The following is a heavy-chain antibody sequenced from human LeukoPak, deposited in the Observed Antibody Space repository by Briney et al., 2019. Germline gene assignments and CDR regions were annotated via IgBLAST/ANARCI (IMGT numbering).Heavy chain of an antibody. D-gene: IGHD3-10*01. CDR2: ISDSGGNT. J-gene: IGHJ4*02. V-gene: IGHV3-23*01. CDR1: GFTFSSYA. Sequence: GGSLRLSCAASGFTFSSYAMSWVRQAPGKGLEWVSGISDSGGNTYYADSVKGRFTLSRDDSKNKVYLHINSLRAEGTAVYHCAKDTNWFGGGFDYWGQGALVTVSS. CDR3: AKDTNWFGGGFDY.